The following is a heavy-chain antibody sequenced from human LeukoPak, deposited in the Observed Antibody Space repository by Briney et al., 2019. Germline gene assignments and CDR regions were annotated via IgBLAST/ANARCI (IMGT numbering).Heavy chain of an antibody. V-gene: IGHV4-59*01. CDR3: AREAYDILTGYYPSY. D-gene: IGHD3-9*01. Sequence: PSETLSLTCTVSGGSISSYYWSWIRQPPGKGLEWIGYIYYSGSTNYNPSLKSRVTISVDTSKNQFSLKLSSATAADTAVYYCAREAYDILTGYYPSYWGQGTLVTVSS. CDR1: GGSISSYY. J-gene: IGHJ4*02. CDR2: IYYSGST.